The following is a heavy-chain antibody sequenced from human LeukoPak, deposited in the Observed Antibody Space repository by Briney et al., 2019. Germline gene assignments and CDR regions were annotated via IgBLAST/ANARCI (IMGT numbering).Heavy chain of an antibody. CDR2: IYHSENS. CDR3: ARVDSGDYVADY. V-gene: IGHV4-38-2*01. Sequence: RSETLSLTCAVSGYSLSRGYYWGWIRQPPGKGVKGLGNIYHSENSFYNPSHMSRVIISVDTSRNQASLKVKSVAAADTAVYYCARVDSGDYVADYWGQGTLVTISS. D-gene: IGHD4-17*01. CDR1: GYSLSRGYY. J-gene: IGHJ4*02.